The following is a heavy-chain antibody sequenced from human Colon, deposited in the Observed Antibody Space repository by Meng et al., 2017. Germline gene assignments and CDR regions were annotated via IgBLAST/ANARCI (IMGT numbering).Heavy chain of an antibody. J-gene: IGHJ4*02. D-gene: IGHD2-21*02. Sequence: SETLSPTGAVPGGPFSGYWWTGIRQPPGKGLEWIGEINDSGGTYYSPSLKGRVTISLDTSKSQFSLELSSVTAADTAVYFCARGPHSDWPLLGYCGQGTPVTVSS. V-gene: IGHV4-34*01. CDR1: GGPFSGYW. CDR3: ARGPHSDWPLLGY. CDR2: INDSGGT.